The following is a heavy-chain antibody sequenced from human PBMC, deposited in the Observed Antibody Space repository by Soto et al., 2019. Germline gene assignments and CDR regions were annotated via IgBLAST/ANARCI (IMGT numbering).Heavy chain of an antibody. V-gene: IGHV4-34*01. Sequence: QVHLQQWGTGLLEPSKTLSLTCAVESGSISGHFWSWIRQTPGKGLEWMGEINEKGSAVHNPSLKSPVTISIDTSEKKFLLKLNSVTATDTAVYYCARGRQQYFGELSGQFDFWGQGTLVTVSS. J-gene: IGHJ4*02. CDR2: INEKGSA. CDR1: SGSISGHF. CDR3: ARGRQQYFGELSGQFDF. D-gene: IGHD4-4*01.